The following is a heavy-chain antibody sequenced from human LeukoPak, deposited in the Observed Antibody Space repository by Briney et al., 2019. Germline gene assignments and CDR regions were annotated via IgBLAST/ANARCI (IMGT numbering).Heavy chain of an antibody. J-gene: IGHJ4*02. V-gene: IGHV4-39*07. CDR2: INHSGST. CDR1: GGSISSGDYY. D-gene: IGHD6-13*01. Sequence: PSETLSLTCTVSGGSISSGDYYWSWIRQPPGKGLEWIGEINHSGSTNYNPSLKSRVTISVDTSKNQFSLKLSSVTAADTAVYYCARRRGSQYSSSWYRYFDYWGQGTLVTVSS. CDR3: ARRRGSQYSSSWYRYFDY.